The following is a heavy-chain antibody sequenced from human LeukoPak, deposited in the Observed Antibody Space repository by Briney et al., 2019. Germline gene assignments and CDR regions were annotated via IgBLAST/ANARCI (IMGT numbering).Heavy chain of an antibody. J-gene: IGHJ6*02. Sequence: SETLSLTCTVSGGSISSYYWSWIRQPAGKGLEWIGRIYTSGSTNYNPSLKSRVIMSVDTSKNQFSLKLSSVTAADTAVYYCARDLDRPTNYYGMDVWGQGTTVTVSS. D-gene: IGHD5-24*01. V-gene: IGHV4-4*07. CDR3: ARDLDRPTNYYGMDV. CDR1: GGSISSYY. CDR2: IYTSGST.